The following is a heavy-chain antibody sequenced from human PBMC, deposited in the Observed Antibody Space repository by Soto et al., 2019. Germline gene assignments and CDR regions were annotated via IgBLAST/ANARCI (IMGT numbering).Heavy chain of an antibody. J-gene: IGHJ4*02. V-gene: IGHV4-61*01. CDR1: GGSVSDKTYY. CDR3: ARTKAVPTTLRSRYFFDY. CDR2: VYYSGTT. Sequence: SETLSLTCSVSGGSVSDKTYYWSWIRQPPGKRLEWIGYVYYSGTTNYNPSLKSRVTISVDLSKNRFSLRLSSVTTADTALYYCARTKAVPTTLRSRYFFDYWGQGTLVTVSS. D-gene: IGHD1-26*01.